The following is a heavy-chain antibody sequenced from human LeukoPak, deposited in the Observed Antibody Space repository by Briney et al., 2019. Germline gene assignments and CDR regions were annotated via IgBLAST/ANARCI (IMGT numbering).Heavy chain of an antibody. D-gene: IGHD6-13*01. CDR2: IIPIFGTA. V-gene: IGHV1-69*01. J-gene: IGHJ3*02. CDR1: GGTFSSYA. Sequence: GSSVKVSCRASGGTFSSYAISWVRQAPGQGLEWMGGIIPIFGTANYAQKFQGRVTITADESTSTAYMELSSLRSEDTAVYYCARDPYSSSWHDAFGIWGQGTMVTVSS. CDR3: ARDPYSSSWHDAFGI.